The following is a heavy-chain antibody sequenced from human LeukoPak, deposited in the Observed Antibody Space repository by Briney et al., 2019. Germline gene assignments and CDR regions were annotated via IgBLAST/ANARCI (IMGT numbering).Heavy chain of an antibody. CDR1: GFTFSSYG. V-gene: IGHV3-33*08. CDR2: MWFDGSNK. Sequence: GRSLRLSCAASGFTFSSYGMHWVRQAPGKGLEWVAVMWFDGSNKYYADSVKGRFTISRDNSKNTLYLQMNSLRAEDTAVYYCARGPTIFGVVIIPYYFDYWGQGTLVTVSS. D-gene: IGHD3-3*01. CDR3: ARGPTIFGVVIIPYYFDY. J-gene: IGHJ4*02.